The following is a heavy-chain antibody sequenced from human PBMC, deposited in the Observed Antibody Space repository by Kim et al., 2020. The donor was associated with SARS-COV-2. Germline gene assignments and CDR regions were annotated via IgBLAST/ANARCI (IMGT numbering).Heavy chain of an antibody. CDR1: GFTFSNYL. CDR3: AKSQASYFNDALDV. Sequence: GGSLRLSCSASGFTFSNYLLNWVRQAPGKGLEWVSAIKGGGGNTFYADSVKGRFTISRDNPKNTLYLQMNSLRAEDTAIYYCAKSQASYFNDALDVWGRGNMVTVSS. D-gene: IGHD3-10*01. CDR2: IKGGGGNT. V-gene: IGHV3-23*01. J-gene: IGHJ3*01.